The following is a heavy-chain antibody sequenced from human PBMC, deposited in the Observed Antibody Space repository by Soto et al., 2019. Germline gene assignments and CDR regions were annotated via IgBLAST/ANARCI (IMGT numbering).Heavy chain of an antibody. V-gene: IGHV4-59*01. Sequence: PSETLSLTCTVSGGSISSYYWSWIRQPPGKGLEWIGYIYYSGSTNYNPSLKSRVTISVDTSKNQFSLKLSSVTAADTAVYYCARGLTPRYSSSWVWFDPWGQGTLVTVS. CDR1: GGSISSYY. D-gene: IGHD6-6*01. J-gene: IGHJ5*02. CDR3: ARGLTPRYSSSWVWFDP. CDR2: IYYSGST.